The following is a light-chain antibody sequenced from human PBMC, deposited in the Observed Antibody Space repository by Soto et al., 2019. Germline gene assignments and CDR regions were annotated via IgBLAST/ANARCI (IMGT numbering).Light chain of an antibody. CDR2: DNN. V-gene: IGLV1-40*01. Sequence: QSVLTQPPSVSGAPGQRVTISCTGSSSNIGAGYAVHWYQQLPGTAPKLLISDNNNRPSGVPDRFSGSKSGTSASVAITGLQAEDEADYYCQSYDNSHDWDVVFGGGTKLTVL. J-gene: IGLJ2*01. CDR3: QSYDNSHDWDVV. CDR1: SSNIGAGYA.